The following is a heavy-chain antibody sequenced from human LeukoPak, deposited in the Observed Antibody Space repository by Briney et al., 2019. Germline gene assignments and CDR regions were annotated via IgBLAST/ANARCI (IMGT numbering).Heavy chain of an antibody. CDR2: IKQDGSEK. J-gene: IGHJ4*02. CDR1: GGSFSGYY. D-gene: IGHD3-10*01. Sequence: ETLSLTCAVYGGSFSGYYWSWIRQPPGKGLEWVANIKQDGSEKYYVDSVKGRFTISRDNAKNSLYLQMNSLRAEDTAVYYCATDRRGSNDYWGQGTLVTVSS. V-gene: IGHV3-7*01. CDR3: ATDRRGSNDY.